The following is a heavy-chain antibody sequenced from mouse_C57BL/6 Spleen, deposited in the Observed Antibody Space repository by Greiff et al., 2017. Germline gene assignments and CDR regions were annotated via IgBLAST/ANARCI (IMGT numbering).Heavy chain of an antibody. V-gene: IGHV1-82*01. Sequence: QVQLQQSGPELVKPGASVKISCKASGYAFSSSWMNWVKQRPGKGLEWIGRIYPGDGDTNYNGKFKGKATLTADKSSSPAYMQRSSLTSEDSAVYFCARSSLYYGSSYYFDYWGQGTTLTVSS. D-gene: IGHD1-1*01. CDR2: IYPGDGDT. J-gene: IGHJ2*01. CDR1: GYAFSSSW. CDR3: ARSSLYYGSSYYFDY.